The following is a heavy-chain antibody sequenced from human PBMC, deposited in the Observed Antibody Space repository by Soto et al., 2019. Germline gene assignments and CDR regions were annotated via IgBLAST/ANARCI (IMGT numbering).Heavy chain of an antibody. CDR1: GGSFSDYY. J-gene: IGHJ5*02. CDR2: ISHSGST. CDR3: ARAYGSGSYYTPLDP. D-gene: IGHD3-10*01. V-gene: IGHV4-34*01. Sequence: QVHLQQWGAGLLKPSETLSLTCAVYGGSFSDYYWSWIRQAPGKGVEWIGQISHSGSTNYNPSLNSRVTISVATCKNQISLRLSSVTAADTAVYYCARAYGSGSYYTPLDPWGQGTLVTVSS.